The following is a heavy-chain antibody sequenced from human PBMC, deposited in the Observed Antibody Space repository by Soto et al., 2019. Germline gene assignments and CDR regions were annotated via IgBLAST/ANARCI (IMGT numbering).Heavy chain of an antibody. CDR2: IKSKNDGGTT. V-gene: IGHV3-15*07. CDR1: GFSFSDAW. D-gene: IGHD5-12*01. Sequence: EVHLMESGGGLVKPGESLVLSCAASGFSFSDAWMNWVRQAPGKGLEWVGRIKSKNDGGTTDYAAPVNGRFSISRDDSKNTLYLQMSSLKTDDTAVYYCTRGRLSGHYTDYWGRGTLVTVSS. CDR3: TRGRLSGHYTDY. J-gene: IGHJ4*02.